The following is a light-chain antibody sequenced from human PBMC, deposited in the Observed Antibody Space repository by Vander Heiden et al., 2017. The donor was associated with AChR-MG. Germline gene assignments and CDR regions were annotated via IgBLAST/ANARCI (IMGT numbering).Light chain of an antibody. CDR1: SLINNH. CDR3: NSRDSGSFRRVA. Sequence: SDLTQHPAVPVALGQTVKITCQGDSLINNHASWYRQKPGQPPVLVVFRKNRRPSGIPARFSGFTSGDTASLTISGVQAEDEGDYYCNSRDSGSFRRVAFGGGTKLTGL. CDR2: RKN. J-gene: IGLJ2*01. V-gene: IGLV3-19*01.